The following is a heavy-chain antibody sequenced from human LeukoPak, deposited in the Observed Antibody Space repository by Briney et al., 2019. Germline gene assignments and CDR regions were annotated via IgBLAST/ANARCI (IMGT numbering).Heavy chain of an antibody. Sequence: ASVKVSCKASGYTFTSYDINWVRQATGQGLEWMGWMNPNSGNTGYAQKFQGRVTITRNTSISTAYMELSSLRTEDTAVYCCARGYSGSYSYWFDPWGQGTLLTVSS. CDR3: ARGYSGSYSYWFDP. J-gene: IGHJ5*02. CDR1: GYTFTSYD. D-gene: IGHD1-26*01. CDR2: MNPNSGNT. V-gene: IGHV1-8*03.